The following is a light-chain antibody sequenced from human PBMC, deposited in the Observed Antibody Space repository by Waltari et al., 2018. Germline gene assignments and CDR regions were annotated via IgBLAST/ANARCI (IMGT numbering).Light chain of an antibody. CDR3: GTWDNTLSAHV. Sequence: QSVLTQPPSVSATPGQKVPISCSGSSSNIGSEYVFWYQQVPGTAPKRLIYKNYQRPSGMPDRFSGSKSGTSATLDITGLQTGDEAHYYCGTWDNTLSAHVFGPGTEVTVL. J-gene: IGLJ1*01. CDR2: KNY. V-gene: IGLV1-51*01. CDR1: SSNIGSEY.